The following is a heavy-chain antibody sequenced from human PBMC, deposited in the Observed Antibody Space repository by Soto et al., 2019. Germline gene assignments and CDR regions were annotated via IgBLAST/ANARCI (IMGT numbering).Heavy chain of an antibody. CDR3: ARPGETTYAFDL. CDR2: MNPNSGNT. Sequence: QVQLVQSGAEVKKPGASVKVSCKASGYTFTSYDINWVRQATGQGLEWMGWMNPNSGNTGYAQKFQGRVTMTWNTSINTAYMELSSLRSEDPAVYYCARPGETTYAFDLWGQGTMVTVSS. V-gene: IGHV1-8*02. J-gene: IGHJ3*01. D-gene: IGHD3-10*01. CDR1: GYTFTSYD.